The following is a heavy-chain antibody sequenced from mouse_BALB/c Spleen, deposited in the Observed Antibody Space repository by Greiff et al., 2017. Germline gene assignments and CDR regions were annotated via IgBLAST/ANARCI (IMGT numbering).Heavy chain of an antibody. CDR2: ISYSGST. V-gene: IGHV3-2*02. CDR1: GYSITSDYA. J-gene: IGHJ3*01. CDR3: ARLVITYEDGAWFAY. Sequence: EVQLQESGPGLVKPSQSLSLTCTVTGYSITSDYAWNWIRQFPGNKLEWMGYISYSGSTSYNPSLKSRISITRDTSKNQFFLQLNSVTTEDTATYYCARLVITYEDGAWFAYWGQGTLVTVSA. D-gene: IGHD2-4*01.